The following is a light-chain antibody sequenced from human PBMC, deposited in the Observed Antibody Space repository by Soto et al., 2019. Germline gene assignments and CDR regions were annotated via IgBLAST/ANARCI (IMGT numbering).Light chain of an antibody. J-gene: IGKJ4*01. V-gene: IGKV3-20*01. CDR2: RAS. CDR1: QSVSSSY. Sequence: EIVLTQSPGTLSLTQGERATLSCRASQSVSSSYLAWYQQKPGQAPRLLIYRASSRATGIPDRFSGSGSGTDFTLTISRLEPEDFAVYYCQQYVSSPLTFGGGTKVEIK. CDR3: QQYVSSPLT.